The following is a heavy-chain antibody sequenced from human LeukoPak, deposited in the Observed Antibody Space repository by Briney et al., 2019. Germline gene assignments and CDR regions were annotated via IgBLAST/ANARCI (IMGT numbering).Heavy chain of an antibody. J-gene: IGHJ5*02. CDR3: ARDQHKGPRYSSSWYWGLDWFDP. V-gene: IGHV1-8*03. CDR1: GYTFTSND. CDR2: MNPNNGYT. Sequence: ASVKVSCKASGYTFTSNDINWVRQATGQGLEWMGWMNPNNGYTGYAQKFQDRVTITRNTSISTVYMELSSLRSDDTAVYYCARDQHKGPRYSSSWYWGLDWFDPWGQGTLVTVSS. D-gene: IGHD6-13*01.